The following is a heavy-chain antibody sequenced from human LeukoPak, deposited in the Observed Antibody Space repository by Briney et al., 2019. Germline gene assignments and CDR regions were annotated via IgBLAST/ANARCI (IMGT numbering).Heavy chain of an antibody. CDR3: ASLAY. Sequence: GGSPRLSCIASGFTVSTNYMTWVRQAPGKGLEWVSVIYRGGSTYYSDSVKGRFTISRDSSENTLYLQMNSLTTEDTAVYYCASLAYWGQGTLVTVSS. CDR1: GFTVSTNY. J-gene: IGHJ4*02. CDR2: IYRGGST. V-gene: IGHV3-66*02.